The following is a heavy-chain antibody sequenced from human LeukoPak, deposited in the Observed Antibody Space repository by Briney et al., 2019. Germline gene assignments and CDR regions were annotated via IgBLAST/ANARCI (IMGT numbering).Heavy chain of an antibody. CDR1: GGTFSSYA. D-gene: IGHD6-13*01. J-gene: IGHJ4*02. Sequence: SVKVSRKASGGTFSSYAISWVRQAPGQGLEWMGRIIPILGIANYAQKFQGRVTITADTSTSTAYMELSSLRSEDTAVYYCARVGVSSSWVDYWGQGTLVTVSS. CDR2: IIPILGIA. V-gene: IGHV1-69*04. CDR3: ARVGVSSSWVDY.